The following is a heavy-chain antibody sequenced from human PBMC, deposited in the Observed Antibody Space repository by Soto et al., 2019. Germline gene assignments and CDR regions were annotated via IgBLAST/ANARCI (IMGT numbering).Heavy chain of an antibody. CDR3: ATPPAVPTPSYYYYMDV. J-gene: IGHJ6*03. CDR2: FDPEDGET. V-gene: IGHV1-24*01. CDR1: GYTLTELS. Sequence: QVQLVQSGAEVKKPGASVKDSCKVSGYTLTELSMHWVRQAPGKGLEWMGGFDPEDGETIYAQKFQGSVTMTEDTSTDTAYMELSSLRSEDTAVYYCATPPAVPTPSYYYYMDVWGKGTTVTVSS.